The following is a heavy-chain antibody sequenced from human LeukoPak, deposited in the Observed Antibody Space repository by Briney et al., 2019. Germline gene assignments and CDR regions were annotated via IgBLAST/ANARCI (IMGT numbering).Heavy chain of an antibody. V-gene: IGHV4-30-4*08. J-gene: IGHJ4*02. Sequence: SQTLSLTCTVSGGSISSVDYYWSWIRQPPGKGLEWIGYIYYSGTTHYNPSPKSRVTLSVDTSNNQFSLKLSSVTAADTAVYYCARQEYLASFDYWGQGTLVTVSS. CDR2: IYYSGTT. D-gene: IGHD2-2*01. CDR1: GGSISSVDYY. CDR3: ARQEYLASFDY.